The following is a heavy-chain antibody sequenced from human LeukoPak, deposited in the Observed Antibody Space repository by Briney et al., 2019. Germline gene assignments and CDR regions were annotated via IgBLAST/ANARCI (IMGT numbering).Heavy chain of an antibody. V-gene: IGHV1-24*01. D-gene: IGHD2-2*01. CDR1: GYSLTELS. CDR2: FDPDDGET. CDR3: ATGTIYCSSCSGDY. J-gene: IGHJ4*02. Sequence: ASVKVSCKVSGYSLTELSMHWVRQAPGKGLEWMGGFDPDDGETPLFAQKFEGSVSMTEDTSTDTAYMELSSLSSEDTAVYYCATGTIYCSSCSGDYWGQGTLVTVSS.